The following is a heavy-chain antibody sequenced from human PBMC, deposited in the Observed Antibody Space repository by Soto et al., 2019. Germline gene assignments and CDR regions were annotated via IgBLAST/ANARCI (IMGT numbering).Heavy chain of an antibody. CDR2: ISPKSGGT. V-gene: IGHV1-2*02. CDR3: TRNAFYYNSSGYHDGFDI. J-gene: IGHJ3*02. Sequence: RASVKVSCKASGYTFSDYYVHWVRQAPGQGLEWMGWISPKSGGTNYAQKFQGRVTMTRDTSIFTAYMELSRLRSDDTAVYYCTRNAFYYNSSGYHDGFDIWGQGTLVTVSS. D-gene: IGHD3-22*01. CDR1: GYTFSDYY.